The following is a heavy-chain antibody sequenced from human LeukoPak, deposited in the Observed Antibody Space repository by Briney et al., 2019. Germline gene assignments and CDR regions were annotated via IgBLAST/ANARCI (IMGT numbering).Heavy chain of an antibody. CDR2: ISPDGRAT. J-gene: IGHJ4*02. CDR1: GFIFSYYA. Sequence: PGGSLRLSCAASGFIFSYYAMHWVRQAPGKGLEYVSVISPDGRATYYTNSVKGRFTISRDNSKNTVYLQMDSLRDADTAVYYCAREQPAGSTDYWGQGTLVTVSS. D-gene: IGHD1-14*01. V-gene: IGHV3-64*01. CDR3: AREQPAGSTDY.